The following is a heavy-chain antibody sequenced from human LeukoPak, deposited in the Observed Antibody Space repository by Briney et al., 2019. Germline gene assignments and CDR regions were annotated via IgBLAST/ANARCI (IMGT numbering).Heavy chain of an antibody. CDR1: GFTFSSYG. Sequence: GGSLRLSCAASGFTFSSYGMHWVRQAPGKGLEWVAVISYDGSNKYYADSVKGRFTISRDNSKNTLYLQMNSLRAEDTAVYYCARDPGTLHPLPFDYWGQGILVTVSS. CDR2: ISYDGSNK. J-gene: IGHJ4*02. V-gene: IGHV3-30*03. CDR3: ARDPGTLHPLPFDY. D-gene: IGHD4-11*01.